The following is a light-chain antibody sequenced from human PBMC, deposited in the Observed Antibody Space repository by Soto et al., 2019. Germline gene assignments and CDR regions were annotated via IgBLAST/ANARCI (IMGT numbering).Light chain of an antibody. CDR3: AAWDDSLNVFYV. J-gene: IGLJ1*01. Sequence: QLVLTQPPSASGTPGQRVTISCSGSSSNIGSNTVNWYQQLPGTAPKLLIYSNNQRPSGVPDRFSGSKSGTSASLAISGLQSEDEADYYCAAWDDSLNVFYVFGTGTKLTVL. CDR2: SNN. CDR1: SSNIGSNT. V-gene: IGLV1-44*01.